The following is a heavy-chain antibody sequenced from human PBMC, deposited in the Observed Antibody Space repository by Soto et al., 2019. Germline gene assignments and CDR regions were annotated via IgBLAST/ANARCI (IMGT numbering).Heavy chain of an antibody. V-gene: IGHV4-30-4*01. CDR1: GGSISSVDYY. D-gene: IGHD3-3*01. CDR3: ARDPAFWSGYWEGGMDV. J-gene: IGHJ6*02. Sequence: PSETLSLTCTVSGGSISSVDYYWSWIRQPPGKGLEWIGYIYYSGSTYYNPSLKSRVTISVDTSKNQFSLKLSSVTAADTAVYYCARDPAFWSGYWEGGMDVWGQGTTVTVSS. CDR2: IYYSGST.